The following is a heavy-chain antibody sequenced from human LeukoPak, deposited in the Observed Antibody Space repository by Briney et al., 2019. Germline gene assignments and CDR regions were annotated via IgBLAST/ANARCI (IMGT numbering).Heavy chain of an antibody. Sequence: SETLSLTCSVSGGSISSRSYYWSWLRQPPGKGLEWIATIYHSGSTYYNASLKSRVTISVDTSKSHFSLKLSSVTAADTAMYYCARYTGVNGYYFDYWGQGTLVTVSS. CDR1: GGSISSRSYY. CDR2: IYHSGST. CDR3: ARYTGVNGYYFDY. V-gene: IGHV4-39*02. D-gene: IGHD3-10*01. J-gene: IGHJ4*02.